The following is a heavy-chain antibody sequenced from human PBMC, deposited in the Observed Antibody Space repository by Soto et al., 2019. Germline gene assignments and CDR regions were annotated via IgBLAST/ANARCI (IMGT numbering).Heavy chain of an antibody. CDR3: ARDLGCSSTSCYNHYYGMDV. D-gene: IGHD2-2*02. CDR2: IIPIFGTA. Sequence: GASVKVSCKASGGTFSSYAISWVRQAPGQGLEWMGGIIPIFGTANYAQKFQGRVTITADKSTSTAYMELSSLRSEDTAVYYCARDLGCSSTSCYNHYYGMDVWGQGTTVTVSS. J-gene: IGHJ6*02. V-gene: IGHV1-69*06. CDR1: GGTFSSYA.